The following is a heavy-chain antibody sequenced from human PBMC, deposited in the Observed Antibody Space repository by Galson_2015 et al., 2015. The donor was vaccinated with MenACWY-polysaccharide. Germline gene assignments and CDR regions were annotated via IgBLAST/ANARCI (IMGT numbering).Heavy chain of an antibody. D-gene: IGHD2-21*01. CDR2: FNTRGRT. V-gene: IGHV4-4*07. J-gene: IGHJ6*02. Sequence: TLSLTCIVSGASLTNYFRSWVRPPAGKGLAWIGRFNTRGRTDYNPSLQIRVNVSVDTYKNQFAVKLTSVTAADTGVYYCATSRLPNSSIHGMDLWGQGTAVTVSS. CDR3: ATSRLPNSSIHGMDL. CDR1: GASLTNYF.